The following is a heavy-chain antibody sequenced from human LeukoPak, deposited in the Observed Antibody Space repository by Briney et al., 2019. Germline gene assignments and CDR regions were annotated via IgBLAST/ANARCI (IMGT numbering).Heavy chain of an antibody. J-gene: IGHJ4*02. CDR2: IIPIFGTA. D-gene: IGHD5-12*01. CDR3: ASSKGGYDPLDY. V-gene: IGHV1-69*05. CDR1: GGTFSSYA. Sequence: SVKDSCKASGGTFSSYAISWVRQAPGQGLEWMGGIIPIFGTANYAQKFQGRVTITTDESTSTAYMELSSLRSEDTAVYYCASSKGGYDPLDYWGQGTLVTVSS.